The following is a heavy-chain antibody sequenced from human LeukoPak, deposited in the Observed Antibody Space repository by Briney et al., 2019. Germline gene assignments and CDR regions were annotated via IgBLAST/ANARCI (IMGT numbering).Heavy chain of an antibody. CDR2: INPDSGGT. Sequence: GASVKVSCKASGNTFTGYYMHWVRQAPGQGLEWMGWINPDSGGTNYAEKFHGRVTMTRDTSISTAYMELSRLRSDDTAVYYCARGGPPKTWIQLWGWFDPWGQGTLVTVSS. J-gene: IGHJ5*02. CDR1: GNTFTGYY. CDR3: ARGGPPKTWIQLWGWFDP. V-gene: IGHV1-2*02. D-gene: IGHD5-18*01.